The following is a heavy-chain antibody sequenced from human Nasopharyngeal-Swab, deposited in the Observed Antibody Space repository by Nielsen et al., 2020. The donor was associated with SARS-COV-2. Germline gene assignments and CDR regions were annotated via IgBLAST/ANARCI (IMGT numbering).Heavy chain of an antibody. CDR3: ARDLGRESDY. V-gene: IGHV3-30-3*01. J-gene: IGHJ4*02. D-gene: IGHD7-27*01. Sequence: GESLKISCAASGFTFSSYAMHWVRQAPGKGLEWVAVISYDGSNKYYADSVKGRFTISRDNSKNTLCLQMNSLRAEDTAVYYCARDLGRESDYWGQGTLVTVSS. CDR1: GFTFSSYA. CDR2: ISYDGSNK.